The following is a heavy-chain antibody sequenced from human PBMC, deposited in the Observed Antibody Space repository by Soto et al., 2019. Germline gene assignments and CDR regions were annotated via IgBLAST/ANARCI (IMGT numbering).Heavy chain of an antibody. D-gene: IGHD3-10*01. CDR1: GFNVRSYY. Sequence: EVQMEESGGALVQPGGSLRLSCAASGFNVRSYYMSWVRQAPGKGLEWVSIIYSGGNTFYADSVKGRFTICRDNSKNTLYLQMNSLRAEDTAVYYCARGSSGSGPLDYWGQGTLVTVSS. CDR3: ARGSSGSGPLDY. CDR2: IYSGGNT. V-gene: IGHV3-66*01. J-gene: IGHJ4*02.